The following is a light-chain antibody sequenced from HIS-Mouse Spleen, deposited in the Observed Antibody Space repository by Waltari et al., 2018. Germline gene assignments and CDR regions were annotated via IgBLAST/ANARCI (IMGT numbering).Light chain of an antibody. CDR2: AGS. J-gene: IGLJ2*01. CDR3: CSYAGSSTFEV. V-gene: IGLV2-23*03. Sequence: QSALTQPASVSGSPGQSITISCTGTSSDVGSYNLVSWYQRHPGKAPKLMIYAGSKRPSGVCNRFSGSKSGNTASLTISGLQAEDEADYYCCSYAGSSTFEVFGGGTKLTVL. CDR1: SSDVGSYNL.